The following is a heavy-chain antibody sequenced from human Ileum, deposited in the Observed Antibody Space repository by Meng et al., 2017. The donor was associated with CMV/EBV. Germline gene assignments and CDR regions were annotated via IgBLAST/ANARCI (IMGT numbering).Heavy chain of an antibody. J-gene: IGHJ4*02. Sequence: SCVASGFTFSASSFRWIRQAPGKGLEWLSYISQSGNTIYYAESVKGRFTISRDNVKSSLYLQMNSLKVGDTAIYYCARRNGYNRGDYWGQGTLVTVSS. CDR3: ARRNGYNRGDY. V-gene: IGHV3-11*01. CDR2: ISQSGNTI. CDR1: GFTFSASS. D-gene: IGHD5-24*01.